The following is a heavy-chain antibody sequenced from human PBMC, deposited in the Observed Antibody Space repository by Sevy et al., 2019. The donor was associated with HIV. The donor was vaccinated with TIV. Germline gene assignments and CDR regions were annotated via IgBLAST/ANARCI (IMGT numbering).Heavy chain of an antibody. CDR2: INSDGSST. CDR3: ARGDSSSGYNYYYYMDV. CDR1: GFTFSSYW. Sequence: GGSLRLSCAASGFTFSSYWMHWVRQAPGKGLVWVSRINSDGSSTSYADSVKGRLTISRDNAKNTLYLQMNSLRAEDTAVYYCARGDSSSGYNYYYYMDVWGKGTTVTVSS. D-gene: IGHD6-13*01. J-gene: IGHJ6*03. V-gene: IGHV3-74*01.